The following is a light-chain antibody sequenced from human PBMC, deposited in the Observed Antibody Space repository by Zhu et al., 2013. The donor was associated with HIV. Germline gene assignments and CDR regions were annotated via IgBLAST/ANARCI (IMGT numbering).Light chain of an antibody. CDR3: QQYGSSPRSG. CDR2: GAS. V-gene: IGKV3-20*01. CDR1: QSVSSSY. J-gene: IGKJ3*01. Sequence: EIVLTQSPGTLSLSPGERATLSCRASQSVSSSYLAWYQQKPGQAPRLLIYGASSRATGIPDRFSGSGSGTDFTLTISRLEPEDFAVYYCQQYGSSPRSGFGPWGPK.